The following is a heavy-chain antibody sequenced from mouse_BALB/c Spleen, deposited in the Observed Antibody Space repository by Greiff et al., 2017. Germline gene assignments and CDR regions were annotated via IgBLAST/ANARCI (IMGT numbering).Heavy chain of an antibody. CDR2: ISYSGST. CDR1: GYSITSDYA. CDR3: ARSDYYGRFAY. Sequence: EVKLMESGPGLVKPSQSLSLTCTVTGYSITSDYAWNWIRQFPGNKLEWMGYISYSGSTSYNPSLKSRISITRDTSKNQFFLQLNSVTTEDTATYYCARSDYYGRFAYWGQGTLVTVSA. D-gene: IGHD2-1*01. V-gene: IGHV3-2*02. J-gene: IGHJ3*01.